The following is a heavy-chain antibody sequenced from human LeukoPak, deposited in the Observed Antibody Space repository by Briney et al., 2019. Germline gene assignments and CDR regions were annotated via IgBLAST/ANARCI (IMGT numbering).Heavy chain of an antibody. J-gene: IGHJ4*02. V-gene: IGHV3-15*04. CDR1: GFSFSDAW. CDR2: IESKIDGGTT. D-gene: IGHD3-10*01. Sequence: GGSLRLSCAASGFSFSDAWMSWVRQIPGKGLEWVGRIESKIDGGTTDYAAPVKGRFTISGDDSTNTLYLQMNSLKSEDTAVYYCTTYGSGRKFDYWGQGILVTVSS. CDR3: TTYGSGRKFDY.